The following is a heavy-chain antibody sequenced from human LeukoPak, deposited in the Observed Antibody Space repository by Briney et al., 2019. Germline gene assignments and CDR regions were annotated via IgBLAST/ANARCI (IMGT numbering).Heavy chain of an antibody. V-gene: IGHV3-30*02. CDR3: AKDLNDFWSGYSYGNNWFDP. J-gene: IGHJ5*02. Sequence: GRSLRLSCAASGFTFSSYGMHWVRQAPGRGLEWVAFIRYDGSSKYYADSVKGRFTISRDNSKNTLYLQMNSLRAEDTAVYYCAKDLNDFWSGYSYGNNWFDPWGQGTLVTVSS. D-gene: IGHD3-3*01. CDR2: IRYDGSSK. CDR1: GFTFSSYG.